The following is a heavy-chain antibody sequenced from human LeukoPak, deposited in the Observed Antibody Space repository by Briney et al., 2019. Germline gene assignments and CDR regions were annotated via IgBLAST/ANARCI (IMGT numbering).Heavy chain of an antibody. CDR1: GFTFSSYG. CDR2: ISYDGSNK. J-gene: IGHJ4*02. V-gene: IGHV3-30*03. D-gene: IGHD1-1*01. Sequence: GGSLRLSCAASGFTFSSYGMHWVRQAPGKGLEWVAVISYDGSNKYYADPVKGRFTISRDNSEDTLYLQMNSLRAEDTAVYYCVRDPSGSGFAFDSWGQGALVTVSS. CDR3: VRDPSGSGFAFDS.